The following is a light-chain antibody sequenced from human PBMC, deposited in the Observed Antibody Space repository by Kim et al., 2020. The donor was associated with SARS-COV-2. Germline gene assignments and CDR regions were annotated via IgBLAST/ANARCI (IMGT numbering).Light chain of an antibody. Sequence: QSALTQPPSVSGSPGQSVTISCTGTSSDIGTYNRVSWYQQPPGTAPKLMIYDLSNRPSGVPDRFSGSKSGNTASLTISGLQAEDEADYYCTSYTTSRTIIFGGGTQLTVL. J-gene: IGLJ2*01. CDR3: TSYTTSRTII. V-gene: IGLV2-18*02. CDR2: DLS. CDR1: SSDIGTYNR.